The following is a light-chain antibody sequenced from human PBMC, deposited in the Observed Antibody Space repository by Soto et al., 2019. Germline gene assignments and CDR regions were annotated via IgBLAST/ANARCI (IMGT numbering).Light chain of an antibody. J-gene: IGKJ1*01. Sequence: DIQMTQSPSTLSASVGYRLTISCRASQSISSWLAWYQQKPGKAPNILIFGASNLQVGVPVRFSASGYGTNFTLTISNLQTEDFASYYCLQDYTYPWTFGQGTKVDIK. V-gene: IGKV1-5*01. CDR1: QSISSW. CDR2: GAS. CDR3: LQDYTYPWT.